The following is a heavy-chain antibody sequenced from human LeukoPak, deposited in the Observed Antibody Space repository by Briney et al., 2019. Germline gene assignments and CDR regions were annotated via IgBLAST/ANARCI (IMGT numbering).Heavy chain of an antibody. Sequence: GGSLRLSCAASGFSVTTYWMHWVRQTPGKGLVWVARINAEGNYIDYAESVRGRFTISRDSAKNTLFLQMNSLRVEDTAVYSCARDLTGPYDHWGQGTLVTVSS. J-gene: IGHJ4*02. D-gene: IGHD3-22*01. V-gene: IGHV3-74*01. CDR2: INAEGNYI. CDR1: GFSVTTYW. CDR3: ARDLTGPYDH.